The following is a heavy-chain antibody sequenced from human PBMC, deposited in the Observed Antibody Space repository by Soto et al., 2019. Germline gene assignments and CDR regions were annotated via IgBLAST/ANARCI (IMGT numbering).Heavy chain of an antibody. CDR2: IKQDGSDK. CDR3: ARDHIAGSALHY. CDR1: GFTFSSYW. Sequence: PGGSLRLSCAASGFTFSSYWMSWVRQAPGKGLEWVANIKQDGSDKYYVDSVKGRFTISRDNAKNSLYLQMNSLRAEDTAIYYCARDHIAGSALHYWGQGTLVTVSS. V-gene: IGHV3-7*03. J-gene: IGHJ4*02. D-gene: IGHD2-21*01.